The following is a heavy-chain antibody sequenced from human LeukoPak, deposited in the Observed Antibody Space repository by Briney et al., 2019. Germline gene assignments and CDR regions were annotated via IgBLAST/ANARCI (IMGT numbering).Heavy chain of an antibody. J-gene: IGHJ6*03. CDR3: ARVRCSGGSCPYYYYYYYMDV. D-gene: IGHD2-15*01. CDR2: IYYSGST. V-gene: IGHV4-39*07. CDR1: GGSISSSSYY. Sequence: SETLSLTCTVSGGSISSSSYYWGWIRQPPGKGLEWIGSIYYSGSTYYNPSLQSRVTISIDTSKNQFSLKLRFVTAADTAVYYCARVRCSGGSCPYYYYYYYMDVWAKGPRSPSP.